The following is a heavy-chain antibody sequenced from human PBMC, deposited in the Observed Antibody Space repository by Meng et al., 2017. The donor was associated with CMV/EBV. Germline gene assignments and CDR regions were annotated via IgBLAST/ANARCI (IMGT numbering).Heavy chain of an antibody. CDR3: ARGGIAAAGLH. V-gene: IGHV4-39*07. D-gene: IGHD6-13*01. Sequence: QLQLQESGPGLGKPSAPLSLTCTVSGGSISSSSYYWGWIRQPPGKGLEWIGSIYYSGSTYYNPSLKSRVTISVDTSKNQFSLKLSSVTAADTAVYYCARGGIAAAGLHWGQGTLVTVSS. CDR1: GGSISSSSYY. J-gene: IGHJ4*02. CDR2: IYYSGST.